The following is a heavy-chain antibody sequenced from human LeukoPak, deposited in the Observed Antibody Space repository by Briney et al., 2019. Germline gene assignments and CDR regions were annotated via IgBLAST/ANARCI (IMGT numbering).Heavy chain of an antibody. J-gene: IGHJ4*02. CDR2: IIPILGIA. V-gene: IGHV1-69*04. Sequence: SVKVSCKASGGTFSSYTISWVRQAPGQGLEWMGRIIPILGIANYAQKFQGRVTITAGKSTSTAYMELSSQRSEDTAVYYCAKDDYGSGSSYYWGQGTLVTVSS. CDR3: AKDDYGSGSSYY. CDR1: GGTFSSYT. D-gene: IGHD3-10*01.